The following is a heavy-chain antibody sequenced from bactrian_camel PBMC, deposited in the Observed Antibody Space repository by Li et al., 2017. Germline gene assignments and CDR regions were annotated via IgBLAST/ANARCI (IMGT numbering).Heavy chain of an antibody. CDR2: INAGGTT. Sequence: QLVESGGGLVQPGGSLRLSCATSGFTFCRNAMSWVRQAPGKALEWVSVINAGGTTGYADSVKGRLTLSRDDAKNELYLQLNSLKTEDTAMYYCAKEDPDAGRAVWGQGTQVTVS. J-gene: IGHJ4*01. D-gene: IGHD6*01. CDR1: GFTFCRNA. V-gene: IGHV3S42*01. CDR3: AKEDPDAGRAV.